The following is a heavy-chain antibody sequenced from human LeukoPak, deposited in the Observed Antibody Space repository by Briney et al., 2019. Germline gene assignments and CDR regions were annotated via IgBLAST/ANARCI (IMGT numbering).Heavy chain of an antibody. CDR3: ARKPCGIVGAPIDY. CDR2: INPNSGGT. D-gene: IGHD1-26*01. V-gene: IGHV1-2*06. CDR1: GYTFTGYY. J-gene: IGHJ4*02. Sequence: GASVKVSCKASGYTFTGYYMHWVRQAPGQGLEWMGRINPNSGGTNYAQKFQGRVTMTRDTSTSTAYMELSRLRSDETAVYYCARKPCGIVGAPIDYWGQGTLVTVSS.